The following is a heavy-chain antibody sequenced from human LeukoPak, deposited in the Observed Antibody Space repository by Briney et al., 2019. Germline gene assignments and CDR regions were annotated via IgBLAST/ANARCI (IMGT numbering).Heavy chain of an antibody. CDR2: INHSGST. CDR1: GGSFSGYY. J-gene: IGHJ4*02. Sequence: PSETLSLTCAAYGGSFSGYYWSWIRQPPGKGLEWIGEINHSGSTNYNPSLKSRVTISVDTSKNQFSLKLSSVTAADTAVYYCARLGAHGYDFWSGYQSVPRFDYWGQGTLVTVSS. V-gene: IGHV4-34*01. D-gene: IGHD3-3*01. CDR3: ARLGAHGYDFWSGYQSVPRFDY.